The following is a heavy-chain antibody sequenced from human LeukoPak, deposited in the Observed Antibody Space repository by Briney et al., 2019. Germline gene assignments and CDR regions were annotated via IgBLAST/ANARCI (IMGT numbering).Heavy chain of an antibody. CDR1: GGTFSSYA. V-gene: IGHV1-69*05. CDR3: ARDPLVRNHPAWFDP. J-gene: IGHJ5*02. D-gene: IGHD3-10*01. CDR2: IIPIFGTA. Sequence: GASVKVSCKASGGTFSSYAIIWVRQSPGQGLEWMGRIIPIFGTANYAQKFQGRVTITTDESTSTAYMELSSLRSEDTAVYYCARDPLVRNHPAWFDPWGQGTLVTVSS.